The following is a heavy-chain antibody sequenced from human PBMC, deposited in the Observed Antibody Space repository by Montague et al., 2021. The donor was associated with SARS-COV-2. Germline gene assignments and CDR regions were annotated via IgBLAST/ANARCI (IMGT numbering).Heavy chain of an antibody. CDR2: MNPSGNT. CDR1: GGSFSGYY. J-gene: IGHJ2*01. CDR3: ARGSGWYKYWYFDL. V-gene: IGHV4-34*01. Sequence: SETLSLTCAVYGGSFSGYYWSWIRQTPGKGLEWIGEMNPSGNTNYNPSLKSRVTISIDTSKNQFSLKLSSVTAADTAVYYCARGSGWYKYWYFDLWGRGTLVTISS. D-gene: IGHD6-19*01.